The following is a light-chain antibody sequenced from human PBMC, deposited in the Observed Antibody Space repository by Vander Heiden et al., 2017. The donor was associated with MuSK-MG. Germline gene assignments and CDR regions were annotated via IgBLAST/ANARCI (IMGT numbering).Light chain of an antibody. CDR2: WAS. V-gene: IGKV4-1*01. CDR3: QQDYSTPIT. Sequence: DIVMTQSPDSLAVSLGERATINCKSSQSVLYSSNNKNYLAWYQQKPGQPPKLLIYWASTRESGVTDRFSGSGSGTDFTLTISSLQAEDVAVYYCQQDYSTPITFGQGTRLEIK. J-gene: IGKJ5*01. CDR1: QSVLYSSNNKNY.